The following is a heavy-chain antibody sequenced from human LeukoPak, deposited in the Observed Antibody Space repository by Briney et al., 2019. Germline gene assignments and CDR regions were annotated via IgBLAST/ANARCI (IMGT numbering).Heavy chain of an antibody. V-gene: IGHV3-48*03. D-gene: IGHD4-23*01. CDR2: IGFTDSPI. Sequence: GGSLRLSCTASGLTFRSYEMNWVRQAPGKGLEWVSYIGFTDSPIYYADSVKGRFTISRDNAKNSLYLQMNSLRAEDTAVYYCARVGGLFGGNPYDAFDMWGQGTMVTVSS. CDR3: ARVGGLFGGNPYDAFDM. CDR1: GLTFRSYE. J-gene: IGHJ3*02.